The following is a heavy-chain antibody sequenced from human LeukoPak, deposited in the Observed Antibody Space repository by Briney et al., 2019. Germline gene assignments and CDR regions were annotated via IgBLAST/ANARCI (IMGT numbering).Heavy chain of an antibody. CDR2: ISYDGSNK. J-gene: IGHJ4*02. V-gene: IGHV3-30*18. D-gene: IGHD5-12*01. CDR1: GFTFSSYG. CDR3: AKGRGYSGYGGGIDY. Sequence: GGSLRLSCAASGFTFSSYGMHWVRQAPCKGLEWVAVISYDGSNKYYADSVKGRFTISRDNSKNTLYLQMNSLRAEDTAVYYCAKGRGYSGYGGGIDYWGQGTLVTVSS.